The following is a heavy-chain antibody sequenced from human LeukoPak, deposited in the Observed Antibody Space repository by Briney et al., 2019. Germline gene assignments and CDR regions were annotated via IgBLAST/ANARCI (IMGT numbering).Heavy chain of an antibody. V-gene: IGHV3-33*06. J-gene: IGHJ3*02. D-gene: IGHD6-13*01. Sequence: GGSLRLSCAASGFTFSSYGMHWVRQAPGKGLEWVAVVWYDGSNKYYADSVKGRFTISRDNSKNTLYLQMNSLRAEDTAVYYCAKSIAAAGTTDAFDIWGQGTMVTLSS. CDR3: AKSIAAAGTTDAFDI. CDR1: GFTFSSYG. CDR2: VWYDGSNK.